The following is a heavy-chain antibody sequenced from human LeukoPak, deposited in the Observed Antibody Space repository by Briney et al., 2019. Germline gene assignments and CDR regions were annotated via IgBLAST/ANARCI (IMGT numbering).Heavy chain of an antibody. V-gene: IGHV5-51*01. J-gene: IGHJ6*03. CDR2: IYPGDSDT. Sequence: GESLKISCKGSGYSFTSYWIGWVRQMPGKGLEWMGIIYPGDSDTRYSPSFQGQVTISADKSISTAYLQWSSLKASDTAMYYCARHQLYDSSGYYSPYYYYYYMDVWGKGTTVTVSS. CDR1: GYSFTSYW. D-gene: IGHD3-22*01. CDR3: ARHQLYDSSGYYSPYYYYYYMDV.